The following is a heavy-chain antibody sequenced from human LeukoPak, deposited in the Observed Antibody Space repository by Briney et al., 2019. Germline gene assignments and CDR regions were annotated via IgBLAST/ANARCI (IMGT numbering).Heavy chain of an antibody. D-gene: IGHD3-22*01. CDR3: ARAYYDSSGYYSSYFDY. Sequence: SETLSLTCAVYGGSFGGYYWSWIRQPPGRGLEWIGEINHSGSTNYNPSLKGRVTISVDTSKNQFSLKLSSVTAADTAVYYCARAYYDSSGYYSSYFDYWGQGTLVTVSS. CDR2: INHSGST. CDR1: GGSFGGYY. J-gene: IGHJ4*02. V-gene: IGHV4-34*01.